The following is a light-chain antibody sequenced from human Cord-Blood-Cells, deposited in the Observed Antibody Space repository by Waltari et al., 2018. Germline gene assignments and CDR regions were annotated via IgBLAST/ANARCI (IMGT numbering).Light chain of an antibody. V-gene: IGLV2-14*01. J-gene: IGLJ1*01. CDR1: SSDVGGYNY. CDR3: SSYTSSSTLYV. Sequence: ALTQPASVSGSPGQSITISCTGTSSDVGGYNYVSWYQPHPGKAPKLMIYEVSNRPSGVSKRFSGSKSGNTASLTISGLQAEDEADYYCSSYTSSSTLYVFGTGTKVTVL. CDR2: EVS.